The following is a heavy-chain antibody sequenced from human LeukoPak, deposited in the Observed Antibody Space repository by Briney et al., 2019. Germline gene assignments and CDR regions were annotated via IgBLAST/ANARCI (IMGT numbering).Heavy chain of an antibody. J-gene: IGHJ6*02. V-gene: IGHV1-69*13. CDR1: GGTFSSYA. Sequence: GASVKVSCKASGGTFSSYAISWVQQAPGQGLEWMGGIIPIFGTANYAQEFQGRVTITADESTSTAYMELSSLRSEDTAVYYCARELGICSSTSCYPREYYGMDVWGQGTTVTVSS. D-gene: IGHD2-2*01. CDR2: IIPIFGTA. CDR3: ARELGICSSTSCYPREYYGMDV.